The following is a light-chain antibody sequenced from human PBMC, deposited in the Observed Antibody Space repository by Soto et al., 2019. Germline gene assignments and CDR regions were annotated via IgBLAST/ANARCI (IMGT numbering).Light chain of an antibody. CDR1: NSDVGDYNF. CDR3: SSYSSTTRWI. Sequence: QSVLTQPASVSGSLGQSITISCTATNSDVGDYNFVSWFQRHPGRAPKVMIYEVTKRPSDISDRFSGSKSGNTASLTISGLQAEDQATYYCSSYSSTTRWIFGGGTKLTVL. J-gene: IGLJ3*02. CDR2: EVT. V-gene: IGLV2-14*01.